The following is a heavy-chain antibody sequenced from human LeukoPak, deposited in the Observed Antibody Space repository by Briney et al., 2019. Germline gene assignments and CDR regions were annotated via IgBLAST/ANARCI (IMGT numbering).Heavy chain of an antibody. CDR1: GGSFSGYY. Sequence: SETLSLTCAVYGGSFSGYYWSWIRQPPGKGLEWIGKINHSGSTNYNPSLKSRVAISVDTSKNQFSLKLSSVTAADTAEYYCARQGGEVGATTILDYWGQGTLVTVSS. D-gene: IGHD1-26*01. CDR2: INHSGST. CDR3: ARQGGEVGATTILDY. J-gene: IGHJ4*02. V-gene: IGHV4-34*01.